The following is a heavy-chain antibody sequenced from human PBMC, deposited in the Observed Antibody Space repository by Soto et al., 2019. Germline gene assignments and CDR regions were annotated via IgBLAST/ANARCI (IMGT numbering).Heavy chain of an antibody. CDR1: GGSISSSSYY. Sequence: PSETLSLTCTVSGGSISSSSYYWGWIRQPPGKGLEWIGSIYYSGSTYYNPSLKSRVTISIDTSKSQFSLKLSSLSAADTAVYYCATKEGTNWSFDYWGQGTLVTVSS. CDR3: ATKEGTNWSFDY. V-gene: IGHV4-39*07. J-gene: IGHJ4*02. CDR2: IYYSGST. D-gene: IGHD1-1*01.